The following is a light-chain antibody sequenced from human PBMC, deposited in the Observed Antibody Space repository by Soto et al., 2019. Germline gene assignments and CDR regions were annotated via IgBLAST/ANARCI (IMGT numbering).Light chain of an antibody. V-gene: IGKV1-5*01. CDR2: DAS. Sequence: DIQMTQSPSTLSASVGDRVTITCRANQDVSSWLAWYQQKPGKAPKLLIYDASSLESGVPSRFSGSGSGTEFTLTISSLQPEDFATYYCLQHKSYPRTFGQGTKWIS. CDR3: LQHKSYPRT. CDR1: QDVSSW. J-gene: IGKJ1*01.